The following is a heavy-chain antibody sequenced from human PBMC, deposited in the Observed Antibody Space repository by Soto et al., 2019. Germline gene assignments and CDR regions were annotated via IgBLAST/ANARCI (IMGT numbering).Heavy chain of an antibody. CDR1: GFTFSNYW. CDR3: ARDQAPYYYGSGIIRLGNRDSYGMDV. D-gene: IGHD3-10*01. CDR2: INTDGTIT. J-gene: IGHJ6*02. V-gene: IGHV3-74*01. Sequence: QTGGSLRLSCAASGFTFSNYWMHWVRQAPGKGLVWVSRINTDGTITHYADSVKGRFTISRDNAKNSLYLQMNSLRAEDTAVYYCARDQAPYYYGSGIIRLGNRDSYGMDVWGQGTTVTVSS.